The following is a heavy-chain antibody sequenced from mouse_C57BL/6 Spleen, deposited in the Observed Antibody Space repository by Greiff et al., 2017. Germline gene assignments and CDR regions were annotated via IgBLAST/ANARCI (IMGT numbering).Heavy chain of an antibody. V-gene: IGHV1-7*01. J-gene: IGHJ1*03. Sequence: QVQLQQSGAELAKPGASVKLSCKASGYTFTSYWMHWVKQRPGQGLEWIGYINPSSGYTKYNQKFKDKATLTADKSSSTAYMQLSSLTSEDSAVYYGARPEYYCGSRDWYFDVWGTGTTVTVSA. CDR1: GYTFTSYW. CDR3: ARPEYYCGSRDWYFDV. D-gene: IGHD1-1*01. CDR2: INPSSGYT.